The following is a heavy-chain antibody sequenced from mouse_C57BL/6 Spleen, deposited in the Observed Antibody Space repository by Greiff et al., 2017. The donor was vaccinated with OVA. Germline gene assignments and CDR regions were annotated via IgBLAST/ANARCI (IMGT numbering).Heavy chain of an antibody. CDR3: TRDQGYSNYVSLMDY. V-gene: IGHV5-9-1*02. D-gene: IGHD2-5*01. CDR2: ISSGGDYI. Sequence: EVMLVESGEGLVKPGGSLKLSCAASGFTFSSYAMSWVRQTPEKRLEWVAYISSGGDYIYYADTVKGRFTISRDNARNTLYLQMSSLKSEDTAMYYCTRDQGYSNYVSLMDYWGQGTSVTVSS. CDR1: GFTFSSYA. J-gene: IGHJ4*01.